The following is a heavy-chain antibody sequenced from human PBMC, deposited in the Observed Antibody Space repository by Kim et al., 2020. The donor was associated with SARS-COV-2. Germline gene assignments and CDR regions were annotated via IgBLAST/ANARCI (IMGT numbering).Heavy chain of an antibody. J-gene: IGHJ3*02. V-gene: IGHV4-34*01. CDR1: GASLNNFY. CDR2: INHRGST. CDR3: ARETSRGDDAFDI. Sequence: SETLSLTCAVYGASLNNFYWSWLRQSPGTGREWIAEINHRGSTNYNPSLKSRVTISADTSKSQFSLKVNSVTVADTAVYYCARETSRGDDAFDIWGHGTMVTVSS. D-gene: IGHD3-10*01.